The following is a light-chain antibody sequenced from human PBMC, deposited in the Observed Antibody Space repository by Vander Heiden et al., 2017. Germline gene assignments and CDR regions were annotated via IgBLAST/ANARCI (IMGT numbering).Light chain of an antibody. CDR1: QSISSY. J-gene: IGKJ3*01. Sequence: DIQMTQSPSSLSASVGDRVTITCRASQSISSYLNWYQQKPGKAPKLLIYAASSLQSGVPSRFSGSGSGTDFTLTISSLQPEDFATYYCQQSYSTPLFTFRPGTKVDIK. CDR2: AAS. CDR3: QQSYSTPLFT. V-gene: IGKV1-39*01.